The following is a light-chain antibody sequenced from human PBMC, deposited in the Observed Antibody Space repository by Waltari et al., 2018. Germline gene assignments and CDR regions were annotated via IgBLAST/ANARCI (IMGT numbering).Light chain of an antibody. CDR2: ELN. J-gene: IGLJ2*01. Sequence: QSALTQPPSASGSPGQSVTISCTGPSSDVGGYAFVPWYQQHPGKAPKLMINELNTRPSGVPNRFSGSRSGNTASLTVSGLRPEDEADYYCSSYAGSNRVIFGGGTKLTVL. CDR3: SSYAGSNRVI. CDR1: SSDVGGYAF. V-gene: IGLV2-8*01.